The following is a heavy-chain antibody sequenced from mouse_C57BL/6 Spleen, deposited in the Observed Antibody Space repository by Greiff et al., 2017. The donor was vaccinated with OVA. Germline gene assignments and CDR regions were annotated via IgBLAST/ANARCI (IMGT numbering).Heavy chain of an antibody. CDR2: ISGGGGNT. CDR1: GFTFSSYT. D-gene: IGHD2-3*01. V-gene: IGHV5-9*01. CDR3: ARLIYDGYYYAMDY. J-gene: IGHJ4*01. Sequence: DVKLVESGGGLVKPGGSLKLSCAASGFTFSSYTMSWVRQTPGKRLEWVATISGGGGNTYYPDSVKGRFTISRDNAKNTPYLQMSSLRSEDTALYYCARLIYDGYYYAMDYWGQGTSVTVSS.